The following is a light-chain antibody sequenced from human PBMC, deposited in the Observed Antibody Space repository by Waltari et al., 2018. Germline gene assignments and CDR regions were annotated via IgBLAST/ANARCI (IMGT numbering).Light chain of an antibody. CDR1: QSISPN. CDR3: QQYDKWLRYS. V-gene: IGKV3-15*01. CDR2: GAS. J-gene: IGKJ2*01. Sequence: IVMTQSPATLSVSPGERATLSCRASQSISPNLAWLQEKPGQAPRLLIYGASTRATGVPARFSGSGSGTYFTLVISSLQSEDFAVYYCQQYDKWLRYSFGQGTKLEIK.